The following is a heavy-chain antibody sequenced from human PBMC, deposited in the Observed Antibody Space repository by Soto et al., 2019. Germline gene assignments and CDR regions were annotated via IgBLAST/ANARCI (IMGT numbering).Heavy chain of an antibody. Sequence: GGSLRVSCVASVFTFTDYSMSWMRQAPGKGLEWLAFIDSRGLTLSYADSVRGRFTISRDNAENSVYLQMDSLRADEKAAYYCARQAARNYIDSWGQGNSVTVSS. D-gene: IGHD6-6*01. V-gene: IGHV3-11*01. CDR1: VFTFTDYS. CDR3: ARQAARNYIDS. CDR2: IDSRGLTL. J-gene: IGHJ4*02.